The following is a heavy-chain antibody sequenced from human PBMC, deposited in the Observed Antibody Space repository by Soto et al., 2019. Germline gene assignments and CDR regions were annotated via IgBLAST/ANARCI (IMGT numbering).Heavy chain of an antibody. V-gene: IGHV1-69*13. CDR1: GGTFSSYR. CDR2: IVPIYRTA. CDR3: ARDSGAKLSSS. Sequence: SVKVSCKASGGTFSSYRFNWVRQARGQGLEWLGGIVPIYRTADYAQKFQGRVTITADESTRTVYLELSSLKSQETALYYCARDSGAKLSSSWGQGTLVTVSS. J-gene: IGHJ4*02. D-gene: IGHD6-13*01.